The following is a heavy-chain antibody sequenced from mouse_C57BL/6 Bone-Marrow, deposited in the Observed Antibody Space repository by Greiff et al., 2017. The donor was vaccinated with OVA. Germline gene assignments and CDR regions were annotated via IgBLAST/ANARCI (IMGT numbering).Heavy chain of an antibody. CDR1: EYEFPSHD. Sequence: EVHLVESGGGLVQPGESLKLSCESNEYEFPSHDMSWVRKTPEKRLELVAAINSDGGSTYYPDTMERRFIISRDKTKKTLYLQMSSLRSEDTALYYCARHHYDYGGGAMDYWGQGTSVTVSS. CDR3: ARHHYDYGGGAMDY. J-gene: IGHJ4*01. V-gene: IGHV5-2*01. CDR2: INSDGGST. D-gene: IGHD2-4*01.